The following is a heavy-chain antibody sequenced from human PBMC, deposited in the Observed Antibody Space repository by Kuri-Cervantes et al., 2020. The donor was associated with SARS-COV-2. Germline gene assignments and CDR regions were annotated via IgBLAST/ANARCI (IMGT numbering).Heavy chain of an antibody. D-gene: IGHD3-3*01. Sequence: SETLSLTCTVSGGSISSYYWSWIRQPPGKGLEWIGYIYYSGSTNYNPSLKSRVTISVDTSKTQFSLKLSSVTAADTAVYYCARGTYYDFWSGYSNVFDIWGQGTMVTVSS. CDR3: ARGTYYDFWSGYSNVFDI. V-gene: IGHV4-59*01. J-gene: IGHJ3*02. CDR1: GGSISSYY. CDR2: IYYSGST.